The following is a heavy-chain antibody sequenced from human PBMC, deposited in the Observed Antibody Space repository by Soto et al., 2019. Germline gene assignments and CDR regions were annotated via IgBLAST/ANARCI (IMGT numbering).Heavy chain of an antibody. J-gene: IGHJ6*02. D-gene: IGHD2-8*01. Sequence: QVQLVESGGGVVQPGRSLRLSCAASGFTFSSYGMHWVRQAPGKGLEWVAVISYDGSNKYYADSVKGRFTISRDNSKNTVYLQMNRLRAEDTAVYYCAKDRTYCTNGVCYHYGMDVWGQGTTVTVSS. V-gene: IGHV3-30*18. CDR3: AKDRTYCTNGVCYHYGMDV. CDR2: ISYDGSNK. CDR1: GFTFSSYG.